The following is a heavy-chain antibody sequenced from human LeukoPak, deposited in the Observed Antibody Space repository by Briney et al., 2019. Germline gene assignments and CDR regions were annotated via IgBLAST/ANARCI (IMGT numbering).Heavy chain of an antibody. CDR3: ARASAKYYYDSSGYLFDY. D-gene: IGHD3-22*01. V-gene: IGHV3-53*01. CDR2: IYSGVST. Sequence: GGSLRLSCAASGFTFSSYAMNWVRQAPGKGLEWVSVIYSGVSTYYADSVRGRFTISRDNSKNTLYLQMNSLRAEDTAVYYCARASAKYYYDSSGYLFDYWGQGTLVTVSS. J-gene: IGHJ4*02. CDR1: GFTFSSYA.